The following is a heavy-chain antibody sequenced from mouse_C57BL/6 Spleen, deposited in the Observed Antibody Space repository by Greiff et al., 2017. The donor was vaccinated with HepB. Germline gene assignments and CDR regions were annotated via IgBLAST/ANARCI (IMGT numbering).Heavy chain of an antibody. CDR3: ARGGDYGNRFDY. D-gene: IGHD2-1*01. V-gene: IGHV5-4*01. CDR2: ISDGGSYT. CDR1: GFTFSSYA. Sequence: EVQLQESGGGLVKPGGSLKLSCAASGFTFSSYAMSWVRQTPEKRLEWVATISDGGSYTYYPDNVKGRFTISRDNAKNNLYLQMSHLKSEDTAMYYCARGGDYGNRFDYWGQGTTLTVSS. J-gene: IGHJ2*01.